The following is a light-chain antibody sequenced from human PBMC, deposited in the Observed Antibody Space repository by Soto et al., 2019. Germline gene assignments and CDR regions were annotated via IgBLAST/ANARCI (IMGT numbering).Light chain of an antibody. J-gene: IGLJ1*01. CDR1: SSDVGSYNL. CDR2: EVS. Sequence: QAVVTQPASVSGSPGQSITMSCTGTSSDVGSYNLVSWYQQHPGKAPKLMIYEVSKRPSGVSNRFSGSKSGNTASLTISGLQAEDEADYYCCSYAGSRVFGTGTKLTVL. CDR3: CSYAGSRV. V-gene: IGLV2-23*02.